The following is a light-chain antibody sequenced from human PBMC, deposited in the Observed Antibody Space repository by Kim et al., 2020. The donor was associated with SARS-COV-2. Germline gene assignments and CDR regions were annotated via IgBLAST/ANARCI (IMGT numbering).Light chain of an antibody. CDR2: GAS. CDR1: QSISTN. CDR3: PQYAGAPWT. V-gene: IGKV3-20*01. Sequence: PGERATLSCRASQSISTNVVWTQHKPGQSPRLLIYGASSRATGIPDRFSGSGSGTDFSLTITGLAPEVFAVYSCPQYAGAPWTLGQGAKVDI. J-gene: IGKJ1*01.